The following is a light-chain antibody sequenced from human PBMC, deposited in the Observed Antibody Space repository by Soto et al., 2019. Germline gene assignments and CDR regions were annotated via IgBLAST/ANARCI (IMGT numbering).Light chain of an antibody. CDR2: GAS. CDR1: QSVSSN. CDR3: QQYGDSPWT. J-gene: IGKJ1*01. Sequence: EIVMTQSPATLSVSTWERATLSFRASQSVSSNLAWYQQKPGQAPRLLIYGASSRATGIPDRFSGSGSGTDFTLTISRLEPEDFAVYYCQQYGDSPWTFGQGTKVDIK. V-gene: IGKV3-20*01.